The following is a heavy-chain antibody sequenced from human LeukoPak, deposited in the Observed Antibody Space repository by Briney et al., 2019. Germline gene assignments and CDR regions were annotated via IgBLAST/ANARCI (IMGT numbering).Heavy chain of an antibody. CDR2: ISGSGGST. CDR3: VKDDGWVQYAN. CDR1: GFTFSSYA. D-gene: IGHD5-24*01. Sequence: GGSLRLSCAVSGFTFSSYAMNWVRQAPGKGLEWVSAISGSGGSTYYADSVKGRFTISRDKSKNTLYLQMNSLRAEDTAVYYCVKDDGWVQYANWGQGTLVTVSS. J-gene: IGHJ4*02. V-gene: IGHV3-23*01.